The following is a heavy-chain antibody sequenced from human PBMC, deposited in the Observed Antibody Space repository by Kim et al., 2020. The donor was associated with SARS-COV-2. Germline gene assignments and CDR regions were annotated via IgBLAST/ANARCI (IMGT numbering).Heavy chain of an antibody. D-gene: IGHD3-10*01. CDR3: ASFLVAGFGEFSDWYFDL. Sequence: KGRFTISRDNAKNSLYLQMNSLRDEDTAVYYCASFLVAGFGEFSDWYFDLWGRGTLVTVSS. J-gene: IGHJ2*01. V-gene: IGHV3-48*02.